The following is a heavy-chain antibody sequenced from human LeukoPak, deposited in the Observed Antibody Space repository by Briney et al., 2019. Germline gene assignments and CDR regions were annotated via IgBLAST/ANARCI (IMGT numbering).Heavy chain of an antibody. CDR1: GGSISSGDYY. CDR3: ARTTMTTVVYDY. Sequence: SQTLSLTCTVSGGSISSGDYYWSWIRQPPGKGLEWIGYIYYSGSTYYNPSLKSRVTISVDMSKNQFSLKLSSVTAADTAVYYCARTTMTTVVYDYWGQGTLVTVSS. J-gene: IGHJ4*02. D-gene: IGHD4-23*01. CDR2: IYYSGST. V-gene: IGHV4-30-4*08.